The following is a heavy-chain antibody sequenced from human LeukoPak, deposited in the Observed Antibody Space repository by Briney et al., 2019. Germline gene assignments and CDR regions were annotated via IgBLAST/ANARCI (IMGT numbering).Heavy chain of an antibody. J-gene: IGHJ3*02. D-gene: IGHD2-15*01. CDR1: GFTFSGSA. V-gene: IGHV3-73*01. CDR3: TLLLRDDAFDI. Sequence: GSLKLSCAASGFTFSGSAMHWVRQASGKGLEWVGRIRSKANSYATAYAASVKGRFTISRDDSKNTAHLQMNSLKTEDTAVYYCTLLLRDDAFDIWGQGTMVTVSS. CDR2: IRSKANSYAT.